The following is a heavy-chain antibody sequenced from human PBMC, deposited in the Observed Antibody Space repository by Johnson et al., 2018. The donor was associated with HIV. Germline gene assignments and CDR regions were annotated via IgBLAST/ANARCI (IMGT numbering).Heavy chain of an antibody. V-gene: IGHV3-48*01. Sequence: VQLVESGGGLVKPGGSLRLSCAASGFTFSNAGRSGGRQEKGKGREGGAERRRRGSTIYYADSVKGRFTISRDNSKNTLYLQMNSLRAEDRAVDYCARGPGGFGAFDIWGQGTMVTVSS. CDR2: RRRRGSTI. J-gene: IGHJ3*02. D-gene: IGHD2-8*02. CDR1: GFTFSNAG. CDR3: ARGPGGFGAFDI.